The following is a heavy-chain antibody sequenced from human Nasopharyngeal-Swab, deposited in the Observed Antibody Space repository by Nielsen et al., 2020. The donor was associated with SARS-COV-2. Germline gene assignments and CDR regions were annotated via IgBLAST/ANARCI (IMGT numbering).Heavy chain of an antibody. CDR1: GLTFSKAC. Sequence: GGSLRLSCAASGLTFSKACMNWVRQAPGRGLEWVGRIKSRSDGGTTYYAAPVKGRFTISRDDSENTVYLQMNSLQTDDTAVYYCSTCGYTSGLDYWGQGTLVTVSS. CDR3: STCGYTSGLDY. V-gene: IGHV3-15*01. D-gene: IGHD5-18*01. J-gene: IGHJ4*02. CDR2: IKSRSDGGTT.